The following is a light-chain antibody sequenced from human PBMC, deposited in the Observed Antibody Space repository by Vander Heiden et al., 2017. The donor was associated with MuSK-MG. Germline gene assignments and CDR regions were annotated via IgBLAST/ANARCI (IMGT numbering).Light chain of an antibody. CDR1: QTVSSY. Sequence: VLTQSPATLSLSPGDRATLSCRASQTVSSYLAWYQQKPGQAPRLLIYDASNRATGIPARFSGSGPGTDFTLTISNLEPEDFAVYYCQQRSNWPLTFGGGTKVEIK. CDR2: DAS. J-gene: IGKJ4*01. V-gene: IGKV3-11*01. CDR3: QQRSNWPLT.